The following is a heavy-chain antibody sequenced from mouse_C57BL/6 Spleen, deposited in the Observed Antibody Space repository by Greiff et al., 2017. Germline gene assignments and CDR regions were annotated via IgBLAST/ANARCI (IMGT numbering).Heavy chain of an antibody. CDR1: GFTFSDYG. CDR2: ISSGSSTI. D-gene: IGHD1-1*01. CDR3: ARQGTTVEAWFAY. J-gene: IGHJ3*01. V-gene: IGHV5-17*01. Sequence: EVQGVESGGGLVKPGGSLKLSCAASGFTFSDYGMHWVRQAPEKGLEWVAYISSGSSTIYYADKVKGRFTIYRDNAKNTLFLQMTSLRSEDTAMYYCARQGTTVEAWFAYWGQGTLVTVSA.